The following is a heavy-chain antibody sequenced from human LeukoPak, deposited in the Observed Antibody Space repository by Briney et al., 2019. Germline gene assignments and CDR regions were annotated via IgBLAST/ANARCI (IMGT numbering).Heavy chain of an antibody. Sequence: GESLKISCKGSGYSFTSYWIAWVRQMSGKGLEWMGMIYAGYSTSRYSPSFQGQVTMSVDKSISTAYLQWNSLKASDTAIYYCARPGDSAGYFYGVADMWGQGTVVTVSS. CDR2: IYAGYSTS. J-gene: IGHJ3*02. CDR3: ARPGDSAGYFYGVADM. CDR1: GYSFTSYW. V-gene: IGHV5-51*01. D-gene: IGHD3-22*01.